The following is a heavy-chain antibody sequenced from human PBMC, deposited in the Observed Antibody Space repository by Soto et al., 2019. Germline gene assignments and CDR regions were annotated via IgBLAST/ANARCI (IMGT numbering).Heavy chain of an antibody. Sequence: QVQLEESGGGVVQPGRSLRLSCEASGFTFNTYSMHWVRQPPGKGLEWLAAIWYDGTQKYYADSVKGRFIISRDNSKKTLYLEMKSLRAEDTAVYYFARAGGTTVTGLWHFDSWGQGTLDTVSS. CDR3: ARAGGTTVTGLWHFDS. V-gene: IGHV3-33*01. J-gene: IGHJ4*02. CDR1: GFTFNTYS. CDR2: IWYDGTQK. D-gene: IGHD4-17*01.